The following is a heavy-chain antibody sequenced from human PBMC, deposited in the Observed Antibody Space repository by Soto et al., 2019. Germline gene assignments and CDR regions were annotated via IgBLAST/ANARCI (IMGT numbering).Heavy chain of an antibody. CDR2: IYYSGST. D-gene: IGHD3-22*01. J-gene: IGHJ5*02. Sequence: SETLSLSCTVSGGSISSYYWSWIRQPPGKGLEWIGYIYYSGSTNYNPSLKSRVTISVDTSKNQFSLKLSSVTAADTAVYYCARDQAAYYDSSGYDNWFDPWGQGTLVTVSS. CDR1: GGSISSYY. V-gene: IGHV4-59*01. CDR3: ARDQAAYYDSSGYDNWFDP.